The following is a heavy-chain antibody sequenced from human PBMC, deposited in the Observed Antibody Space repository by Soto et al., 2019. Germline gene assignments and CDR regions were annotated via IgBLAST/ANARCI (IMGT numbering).Heavy chain of an antibody. CDR1: GFTFSSYA. D-gene: IGHD3-16*02. Sequence: QVQLVESGGGVVQPGRSLRLSCAASGFTFSSYAMHWVRQAPGKGLEWVAVISYDGSNKYYADSVKGRFTISRDNSKNTLYLQMNSLRAEDTDVYYCARGTYDYVWGSYRPYGMDVWGQGTTVTVSS. J-gene: IGHJ6*02. V-gene: IGHV3-30-3*01. CDR3: ARGTYDYVWGSYRPYGMDV. CDR2: ISYDGSNK.